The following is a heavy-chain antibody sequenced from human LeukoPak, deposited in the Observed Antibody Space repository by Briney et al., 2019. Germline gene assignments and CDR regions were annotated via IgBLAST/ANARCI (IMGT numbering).Heavy chain of an antibody. CDR2: IKPDGSDA. V-gene: IGHV3-7*01. D-gene: IGHD3-3*01. Sequence: GGSLRLSCAVSGFTFSHYWMSWVRQAPGQGLEWVANIKPDGSDAYYMDSVEGRFTISRDNAMSSLYLQMNSLRAEDTAVYYCARVGYSSYDLDFWGQGTLVTVSS. CDR1: GFTFSHYW. J-gene: IGHJ4*02. CDR3: ARVGYSSYDLDF.